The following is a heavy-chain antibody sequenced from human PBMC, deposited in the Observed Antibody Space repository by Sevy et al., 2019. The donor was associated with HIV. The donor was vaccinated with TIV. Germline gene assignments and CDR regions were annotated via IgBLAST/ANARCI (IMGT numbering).Heavy chain of an antibody. CDR1: GFTPSTYG. CDR2: IVYDGNKK. D-gene: IGHD2-8*01. V-gene: IGHV3-33*01. Sequence: GGSLRLSCAGSGFTPSTYGMHWVRQAPGKGLEWVAVIVYDGNKKYYADSVKGRFTISRDNSKNILFRQMDSLGAEDTAVYYCARDPRMYGDYLLAYFDYWGQGALVTVSS. CDR3: ARDPRMYGDYLLAYFDY. J-gene: IGHJ4*02.